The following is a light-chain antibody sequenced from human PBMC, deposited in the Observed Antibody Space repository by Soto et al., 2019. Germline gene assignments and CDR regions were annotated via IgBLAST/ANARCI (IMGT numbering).Light chain of an antibody. J-gene: IGKJ4*01. CDR1: QTIDMY. CDR2: DAS. V-gene: IGKV1-39*01. CDR3: QQSYNNTLT. Sequence: DLQMTQSPSSLSASVGDRVTITCRASQTIDMYLNWYQQKPGNAPKLXIYDASSLPGGVPSRFSGSGSGTDCTRTISNLQHEDVETYYCQQSYNNTLTFCGGTQVDI.